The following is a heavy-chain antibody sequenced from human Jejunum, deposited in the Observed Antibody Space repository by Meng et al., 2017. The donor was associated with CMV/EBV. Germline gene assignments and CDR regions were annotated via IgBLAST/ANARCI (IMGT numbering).Heavy chain of an antibody. CDR2: VDYRGTT. Sequence: CSVSGATISGYFWHWIRQTPGKGREWIGCVDYRGTTKYNPSLKGRVTISVDKSKSQFSLELRSVIATDTAVFYCARGWGTTSPWDYWGQGTLVTVSS. J-gene: IGHJ4*02. CDR1: GATISGYF. D-gene: IGHD3-16*01. V-gene: IGHV4-59*01. CDR3: ARGWGTTSPWDY.